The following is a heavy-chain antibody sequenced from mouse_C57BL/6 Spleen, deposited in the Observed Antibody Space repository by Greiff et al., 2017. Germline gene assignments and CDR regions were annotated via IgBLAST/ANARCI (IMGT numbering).Heavy chain of an antibody. CDR3: ARKKGYGNSWYFDV. CDR1: GSTFSASG. D-gene: IGHD2-1*01. Sequence: VKVVESGGGLVKLGGSLKLSCAPSGSTFSASGMHWVRQAPEKGLEWVAYFSSGSSTIYYADTVKGRFTISRDNAKNTLFLQMTSLRSEDTAMYYCARKKGYGNSWYFDVWGTGTTVTVSS. CDR2: FSSGSSTI. J-gene: IGHJ1*03. V-gene: IGHV5-17*01.